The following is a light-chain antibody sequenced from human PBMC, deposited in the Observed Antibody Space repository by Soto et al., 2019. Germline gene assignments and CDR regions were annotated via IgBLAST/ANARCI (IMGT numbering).Light chain of an antibody. CDR1: TGAVTSTHY. CDR2: DTS. J-gene: IGLJ3*02. Sequence: QAVVTQEPSLTVSPGGTVTLTCGSSTGAVTSTHYPYWFQQKPGQAPRTLIYDTSNKHSWTPARFSGSLLGGKAALTLSGAQPEDEAEYYCLLSYSGARLVFGGGTKLTVL. V-gene: IGLV7-46*01. CDR3: LLSYSGARLV.